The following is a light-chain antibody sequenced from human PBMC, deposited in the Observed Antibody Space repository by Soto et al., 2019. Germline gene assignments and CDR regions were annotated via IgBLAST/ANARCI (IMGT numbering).Light chain of an antibody. CDR3: SSYAGNNNVV. V-gene: IGLV2-8*01. CDR1: SSDVGGYNY. Sequence: QSALTQPPSASGSPGQSVTISCTGTSSDVGGYNYVSWYQQHPGKAPKLMIYEVNKRPSGVPDRFSGSKSGNTASLTVSGLQAEYEADYYCSSYAGNNNVVFGGGTKVTVL. J-gene: IGLJ2*01. CDR2: EVN.